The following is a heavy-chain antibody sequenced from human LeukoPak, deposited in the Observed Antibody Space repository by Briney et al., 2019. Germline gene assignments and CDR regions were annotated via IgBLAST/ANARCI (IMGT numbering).Heavy chain of an antibody. CDR1: GGTFSSYA. CDR2: IIPIFGTA. J-gene: IGHJ6*02. D-gene: IGHD3-3*01. CDR3: ARGSMSYDFWSGYYTHYYYGMDV. V-gene: IGHV1-69*05. Sequence: SVKVSCKASGGTFSSYAISWVRQAPGQGLEWMGGIIPIFGTANYAQKLQGRVTMTTDTSTSTAYMELRSLRSDDTAVYYCARGSMSYDFWSGYYTHYYYGMDVWGQGTTVTVSS.